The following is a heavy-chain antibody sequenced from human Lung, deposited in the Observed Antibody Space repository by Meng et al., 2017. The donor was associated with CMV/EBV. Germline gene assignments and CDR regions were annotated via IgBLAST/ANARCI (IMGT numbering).Heavy chain of an antibody. D-gene: IGHD5-12*01. CDR2: ITGSSSST. CDR1: GFAFSGYA. V-gene: IGHV3-23*01. CDR3: AKPRLLVAPRDPTYGAVDI. Sequence: GESLKISCAASGFAFSGYAMSWVRQAPGKGLEWVSGITGSSSSTYYGDSVKGRFTISRDNAKNTLYLQMNSLRAEDTAVYYCAKPRLLVAPRDPTYGAVDISXQRTIVXISS. J-gene: IGHJ3*02.